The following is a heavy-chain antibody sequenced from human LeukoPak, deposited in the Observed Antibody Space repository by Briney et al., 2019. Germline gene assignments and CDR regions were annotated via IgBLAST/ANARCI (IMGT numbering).Heavy chain of an antibody. CDR1: GFTFSSYS. D-gene: IGHD1-26*01. J-gene: IGHJ6*03. CDR2: ISGGSTYM. Sequence: PGGSLRLSCAASGFTFSSYSMNWVRQAPGKGLEWVSYISGGSTYMYYTDSVKGRFTISRDNAKNSLNLQMESLSAEDTAVYYCARESGIMVGDYYYYYMDVWGIGTTVTVSS. CDR3: ARESGIMVGDYYYYYMDV. V-gene: IGHV3-21*01.